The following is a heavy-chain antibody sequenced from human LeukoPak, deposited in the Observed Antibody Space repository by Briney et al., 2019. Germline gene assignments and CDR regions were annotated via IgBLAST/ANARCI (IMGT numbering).Heavy chain of an antibody. CDR2: INWNGGST. CDR3: AKGRRSGSSHYYYYMDV. CDR1: GFTFDDYG. V-gene: IGHV3-20*04. D-gene: IGHD1-26*01. J-gene: IGHJ6*03. Sequence: GGSLRLSCAASGFTFDDYGMSWVRHAPGKGLEWVSGINWNGGSTGYADSVKGRFTISRDNAKNSLYLQMNSLRAEDTAVYYCAKGRRSGSSHYYYYMDVWGKGTTVTVSS.